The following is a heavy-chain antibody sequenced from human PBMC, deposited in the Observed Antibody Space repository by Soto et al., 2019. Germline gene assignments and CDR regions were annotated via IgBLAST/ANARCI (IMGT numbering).Heavy chain of an antibody. CDR3: AREKVVTPDNWFDP. Sequence: GGSLRLSCAASGFTFSSYSMNWVRQAPGKGLEWVSYISSSSSTIYYADSVKGRFTISRDNAKNSLYLQMNSLRDEDTAVYYCAREKVVTPDNWFDPWGQGTLVTVS. J-gene: IGHJ5*02. CDR1: GFTFSSYS. V-gene: IGHV3-48*02. CDR2: ISSSSSTI. D-gene: IGHD2-21*02.